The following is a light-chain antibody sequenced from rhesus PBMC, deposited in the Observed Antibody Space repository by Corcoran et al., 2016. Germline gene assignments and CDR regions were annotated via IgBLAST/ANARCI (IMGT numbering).Light chain of an antibody. CDR1: QGINKE. CDR3: LQDYTMPYS. CDR2: TPS. V-gene: IGKV1-94*01. Sequence: DIQMTQSPSSLSASVGDRVTVTCRASQGINKELSWYQQKPGKAPPRLIYTPSSLQTGVSSRFSGSGYGTDYTLTISSLQPEDVATYYCLQDYTMPYSFGQGTKVEIK. J-gene: IGKJ2*01.